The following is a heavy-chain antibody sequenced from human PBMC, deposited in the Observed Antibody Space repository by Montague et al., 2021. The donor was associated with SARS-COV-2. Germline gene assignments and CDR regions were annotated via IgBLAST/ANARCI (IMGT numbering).Heavy chain of an antibody. D-gene: IGHD2-21*02. J-gene: IGHJ3*01. Sequence: GIAIYAHKFHGRVTITAHKSTSTAYMQLSSLRSEDTAVYYCARDCCGDCYAAFDFWGQGTLGTVAS. CDR3: ARDCCGDCYAAFDF. V-gene: IGHV1-69*04. CDR2: GIA.